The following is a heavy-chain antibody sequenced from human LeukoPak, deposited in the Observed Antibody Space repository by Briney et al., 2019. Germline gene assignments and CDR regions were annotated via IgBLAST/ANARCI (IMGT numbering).Heavy chain of an antibody. CDR3: ARAVGIVATTPFDL. D-gene: IGHD5-12*01. CDR2: LYTGGTT. V-gene: IGHV3-66*01. Sequence: GGSLRLSCAASGFTVSSNYMTWVRQAPGKGLEWVSVLYTGGTTYYADSVKGRFTVSRDNSKNTVYLDMNSLRAEDTAVYYCARAVGIVATTPFDLWGQGTMVTVSS. J-gene: IGHJ3*01. CDR1: GFTVSSNY.